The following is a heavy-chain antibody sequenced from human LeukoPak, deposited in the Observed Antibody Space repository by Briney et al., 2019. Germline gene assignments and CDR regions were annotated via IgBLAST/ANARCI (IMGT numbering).Heavy chain of an antibody. Sequence: SVKVSCKASGGTFNSYAVSWVRQAPGQGLEWMGRIIPILGIANYAQKFQGRVTITADKSTSTAYMELSSLRSEDTAVYYCARVPSMVRGVFDYWGQGTLVTVSS. CDR3: ARVPSMVRGVFDY. D-gene: IGHD3-10*01. CDR2: IIPILGIA. CDR1: GGTFNSYA. V-gene: IGHV1-69*04. J-gene: IGHJ4*02.